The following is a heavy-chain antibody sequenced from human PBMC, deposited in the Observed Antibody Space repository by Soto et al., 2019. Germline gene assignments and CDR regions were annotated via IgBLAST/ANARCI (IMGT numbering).Heavy chain of an antibody. CDR3: ARTRIIMIVNDAFDI. CDR2: ISHDGSNK. CDR1: GFTFSSYA. V-gene: IGHV3-30-3*01. J-gene: IGHJ3*02. Sequence: VQLVESGGGLVQPGGSLRLSCAASGFTFSSYAMHWVRQAPGKGLEWVAVISHDGSNKYYADSVKGRFTISRDNSKNTLYLQMNSLRAEDTAVYYCARTRIIMIVNDAFDIWGQGTMVTVSS. D-gene: IGHD3-22*01.